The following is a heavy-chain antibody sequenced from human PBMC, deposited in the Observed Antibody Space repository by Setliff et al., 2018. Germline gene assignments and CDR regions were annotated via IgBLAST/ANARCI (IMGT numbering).Heavy chain of an antibody. CDR3: ARGGTYRYFDY. CDR1: GGSISSPNW. V-gene: IGHV4-4*02. CDR2: IHHSGKA. Sequence: PSETLSLTCAVSGGSISSPNWWNWIRQPPGKGLEWIVNIHHSGKAYYNPSLKSRVTMSVDTSKNQFSLDLRSVTAADTAVYYCARGGTYRYFDYWGPGTLVTVSS. J-gene: IGHJ4*02.